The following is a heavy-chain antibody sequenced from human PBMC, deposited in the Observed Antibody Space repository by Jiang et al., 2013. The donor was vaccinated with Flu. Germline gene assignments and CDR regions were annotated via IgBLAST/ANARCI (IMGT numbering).Heavy chain of an antibody. V-gene: IGHV1-3*01. CDR2: INAGNGNT. CDR3: ARDRTPDSYGSGRLDY. D-gene: IGHD3-10*01. CDR1: GYTFTNNA. J-gene: IGHJ4*02. Sequence: GAEVKKPGASVKISCKASGYTFTNNAMHWVRQAPGQRLEWMGWINAGNGNTKYSQKFQGRVTITRDTSASTAYMELSSLRSEDAAIYYCARDRTPDSYGSGRLDYWGQGTLVTVSS.